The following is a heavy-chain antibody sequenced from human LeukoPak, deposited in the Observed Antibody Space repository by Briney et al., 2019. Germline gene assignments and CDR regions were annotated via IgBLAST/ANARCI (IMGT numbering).Heavy chain of an antibody. CDR2: ISGGGVRT. V-gene: IGHV3-23*01. CDR3: AKDGAGTTRVEYFQH. J-gene: IGHJ1*01. CDR1: GFTFSSYA. D-gene: IGHD1-7*01. Sequence: GRSLRLSCAASGFTFSSYAMSWVRQAPGKGLEWVSAISGGGVRTYYADSVKGRFTISRDNSKNTLNLQMHSLRAEDTAIYYCAKDGAGTTRVEYFQHWGQGTLVTVSS.